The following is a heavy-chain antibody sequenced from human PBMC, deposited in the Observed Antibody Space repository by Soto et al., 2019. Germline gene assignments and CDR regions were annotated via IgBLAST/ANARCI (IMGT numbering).Heavy chain of an antibody. V-gene: IGHV4-39*01. CDR2: IYNTGRT. Sequence: QLQLQEPGPGLVKPSETLSLTCTVSGGSISSIRFSWGWVRQPPGKGLEWIGAIYNTGRTSYNPSLESRVTVSVDMSKNQFSLKMTSVTAADTAIYHCVRYDTWGQGILVTVSS. CDR1: GGSISSIRFS. CDR3: VRYDT. J-gene: IGHJ5*02.